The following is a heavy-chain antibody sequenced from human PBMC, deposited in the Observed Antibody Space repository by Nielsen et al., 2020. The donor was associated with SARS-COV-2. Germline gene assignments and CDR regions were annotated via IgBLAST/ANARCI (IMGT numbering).Heavy chain of an antibody. J-gene: IGHJ4*02. D-gene: IGHD4-17*01. Sequence: GESLKISCAASGFTVSSNYMSWVRQAPGKGLEWVSVIYSGGSTYYADSVKGRFTISRHNSKNTLYLQMNSLRAEDTAVYYCARDAGDYGVPDYWGQGTLVTVSS. CDR3: ARDAGDYGVPDY. V-gene: IGHV3-53*04. CDR1: GFTVSSNY. CDR2: IYSGGST.